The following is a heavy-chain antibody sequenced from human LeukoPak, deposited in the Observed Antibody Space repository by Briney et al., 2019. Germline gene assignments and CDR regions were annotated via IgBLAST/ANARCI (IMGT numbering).Heavy chain of an antibody. CDR3: ARGPTTSRGDY. D-gene: IGHD2/OR15-2a*01. V-gene: IGHV1-18*01. CDR1: GYTFTTYG. Sequence: ASLTVSCKTSGYTFTTYGISWLRQAPGQGLEWMGWISAHKGDTEYAQKFQGRVTMTRDTSTSTAYMELRSLRSDDTAVYYCARGPTTSRGDYWGQGTLVTVSS. CDR2: ISAHKGDT. J-gene: IGHJ4*02.